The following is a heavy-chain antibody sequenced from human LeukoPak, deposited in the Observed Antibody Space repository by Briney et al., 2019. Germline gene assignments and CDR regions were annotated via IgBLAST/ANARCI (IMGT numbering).Heavy chain of an antibody. Sequence: ASVKDSCKASGYTFTSYGISWVPQAPGQGLEWMGWISAYNGNTNYAQKLQGRVTMTIDTPTSTAYMELRSLRSDDTAVYYCARVRSYYDSSAYDYWGQGTLVTVSS. V-gene: IGHV1-18*01. CDR2: ISAYNGNT. CDR1: GYTFTSYG. J-gene: IGHJ4*02. CDR3: ARVRSYYDSSAYDY. D-gene: IGHD3-22*01.